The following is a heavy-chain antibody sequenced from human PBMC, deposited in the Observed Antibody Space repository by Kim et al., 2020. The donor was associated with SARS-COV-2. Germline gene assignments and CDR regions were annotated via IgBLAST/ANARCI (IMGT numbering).Heavy chain of an antibody. CDR3: ARAYNYGSGTYYTLGWNYLDF. Sequence: SETLSLTCTVSGGSISSGTYFWNWIRQPAGKGLEWIGRIYTTGSTNYSPSLKSRATISMDTSKNQFSLKLSSVTAADTAVYYCARAYNYGSGTYYTLGWNYLDFLGQGTLVTASS. CDR2: IYTTGST. CDR1: GGSISSGTYF. J-gene: IGHJ4*02. V-gene: IGHV4-61*02. D-gene: IGHD3-10*01.